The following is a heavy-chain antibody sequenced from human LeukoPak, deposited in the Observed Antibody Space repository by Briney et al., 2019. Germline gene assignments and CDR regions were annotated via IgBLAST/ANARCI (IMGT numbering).Heavy chain of an antibody. J-gene: IGHJ6*02. CDR1: GGTFSSYA. CDR3: ARDLVSSSWSYYYYGMDV. CDR2: IIPILGIA. Sequence: SVKVSCKASGGTFSSYAISWVRQAPGQGLEWMGRIIPILGIANYAQKLQGRVTMTTDTSTSTAYMELRSLRSDDTAVYYCARDLVSSSWSYYYYGMDVWGQGTTVTVSS. D-gene: IGHD6-13*01. V-gene: IGHV1-69*04.